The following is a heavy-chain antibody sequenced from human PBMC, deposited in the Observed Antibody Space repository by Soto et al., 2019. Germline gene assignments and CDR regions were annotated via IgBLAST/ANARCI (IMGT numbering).Heavy chain of an antibody. D-gene: IGHD1-26*01. CDR1: GFTFSNAW. CDR3: TTDLNLSLWELPRNAFDI. V-gene: IGHV3-15*07. Sequence: GGSLRLSCAASGFTFSNAWMNWVRQAPGKGLEWVGRIKSKTDGGTTDYAAPVKGRFTISRDDSKNTLYLQMNSLKTEDTAVYYCTTDLNLSLWELPRNAFDIWGQGTMVTVSS. J-gene: IGHJ3*02. CDR2: IKSKTDGGTT.